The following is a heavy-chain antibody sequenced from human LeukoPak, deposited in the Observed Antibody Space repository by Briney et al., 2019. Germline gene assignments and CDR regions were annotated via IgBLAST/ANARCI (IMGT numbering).Heavy chain of an antibody. CDR1: GGSFSGCY. V-gene: IGHV4-34*01. CDR3: ARGRQDVTMIVVVMTAVSYYLDV. D-gene: IGHD3-22*01. CDR2: MNPSGST. Sequence: SETLSLTCAVYGGSFSGCYWTWIRQTPEKGLEWLGEMNPSGSTNYNPSLKSRVTISVDTSKNQFSLELSSVTAADTAVYYCARGRQDVTMIVVVMTAVSYYLDVWGKGTTVTVS. J-gene: IGHJ6*03.